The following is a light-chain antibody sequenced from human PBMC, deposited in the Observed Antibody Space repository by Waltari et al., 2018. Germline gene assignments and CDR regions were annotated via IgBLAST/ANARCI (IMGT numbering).Light chain of an antibody. Sequence: VLTQSPGTLSLSPGETATLSCRASQSISKYLVWYQQRPGHAPRLLIYAASTRAPGVPDRFSGSGYGTDFTLPISRLEPEDFAVYYCQNHERLPATFGQGTKVEIK. CDR1: QSISKY. CDR2: AAS. J-gene: IGKJ1*01. CDR3: QNHERLPAT. V-gene: IGKV3-20*01.